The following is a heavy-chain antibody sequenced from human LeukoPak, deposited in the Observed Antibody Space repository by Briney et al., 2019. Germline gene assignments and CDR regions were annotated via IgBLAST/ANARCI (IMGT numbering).Heavy chain of an antibody. CDR3: ARGHYGDYG. CDR1: GFTFSTFW. Sequence: GGSLRLSCAASGFTFSTFWMNWVRRAPGKGLEWVANLKEDGNEKYYVDSVKGRFTISRDNAKNSLYLQMNSLRPEDTAVYYCARGHYGDYGWGQGTLVTVSS. D-gene: IGHD4-17*01. V-gene: IGHV3-7*01. CDR2: LKEDGNEK. J-gene: IGHJ4*02.